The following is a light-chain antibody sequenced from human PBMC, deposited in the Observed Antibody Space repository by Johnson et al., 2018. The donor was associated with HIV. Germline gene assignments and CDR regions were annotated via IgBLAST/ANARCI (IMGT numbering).Light chain of an antibody. CDR2: DNH. Sequence: QSVLTQPPSVSAAPGQKVTISCSGSSSNIGNNYVSWFQQLPGTAPKLLIFDNHKRPSGIPDRFSGSQSGTSATLGIPALQTGDEADYYCGTWDSSLSAYVFGTGTKVTVL. CDR1: SSNIGNNY. V-gene: IGLV1-51*01. CDR3: GTWDSSLSAYV. J-gene: IGLJ1*01.